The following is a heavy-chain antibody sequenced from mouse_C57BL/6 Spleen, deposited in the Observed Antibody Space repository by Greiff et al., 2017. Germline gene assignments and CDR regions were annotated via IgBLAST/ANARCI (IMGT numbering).Heavy chain of an antibody. CDR2: IYPRDGST. CDR1: GYTFTRYD. CDR3: AREGNSWFAY. V-gene: IGHV1-85*01. Sequence: IQLQQSGPELVKPGASVKLSCKASGYTFTRYDINWVKPRPGPGLEWIGWIYPRDGSTKYNEKFKGKATLTVDTSASTAYMELHSLTSEDSAVYFCAREGNSWFAYWGQGTLVTVSA. J-gene: IGHJ3*01. D-gene: IGHD2-1*01.